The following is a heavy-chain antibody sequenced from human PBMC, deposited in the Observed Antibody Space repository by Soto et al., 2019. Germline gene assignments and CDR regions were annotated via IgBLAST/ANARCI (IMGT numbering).Heavy chain of an antibody. V-gene: IGHV3-66*01. CDR1: EFNVNSKY. D-gene: IGHD6-19*01. Sequence: EVQLVESGGGLVQPGGSLRLSCAVSEFNVNSKYMSWVRQAPGEGLEWVSVIYGGGRTNYADSVKGRFIISSDSSKNTVYLQMNRLRAEDTAIYYCATSPGNGGWYSYFDHWGQGTLVTVSS. CDR3: ATSPGNGGWYSYFDH. CDR2: IYGGGRT. J-gene: IGHJ4*02.